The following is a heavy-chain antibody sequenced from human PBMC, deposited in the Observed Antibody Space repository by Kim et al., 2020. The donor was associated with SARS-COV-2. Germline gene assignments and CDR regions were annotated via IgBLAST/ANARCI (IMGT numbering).Heavy chain of an antibody. Sequence: ASVKVSCKSSGYTFTSYGISWVRQAPGQGLEWMGWISAYNGNTNYAQKLQGRVTMTTDTSTSTAYMELRSLRSDDTAVYYCARDAHCSGGSCYSAYYYYYYGMDVWGQGTTVTDSS. CDR2: ISAYNGNT. CDR3: ARDAHCSGGSCYSAYYYYYYGMDV. J-gene: IGHJ6*02. CDR1: GYTFTSYG. V-gene: IGHV1-18*01. D-gene: IGHD2-15*01.